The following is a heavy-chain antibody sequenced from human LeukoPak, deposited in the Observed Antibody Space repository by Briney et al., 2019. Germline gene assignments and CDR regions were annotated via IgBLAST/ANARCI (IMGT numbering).Heavy chain of an antibody. D-gene: IGHD3-22*01. V-gene: IGHV4-61*05. CDR3: ARGSSGYSDDAFDI. J-gene: IGHJ3*02. CDR1: GGSISSSSYY. Sequence: EPSETLSLTCTVSGGSISSSSYYWGWIRQPPGKGLEWIGYIYYSGSTNYNPSLKSRVTISVDTSKNQFSLKLSSVTAADTAVYYCARGSSGYSDDAFDIWGQGTMVTVSS. CDR2: IYYSGST.